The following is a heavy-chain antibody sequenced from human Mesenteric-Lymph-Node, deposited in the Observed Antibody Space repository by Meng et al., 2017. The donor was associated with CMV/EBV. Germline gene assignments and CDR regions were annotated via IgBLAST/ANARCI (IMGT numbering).Heavy chain of an antibody. J-gene: IGHJ4*02. V-gene: IGHV3-66*01. CDR3: ARGLVRGVINPEFDY. Sequence: AYGFTISRKYMSWVRQAPGKGMKWVSILYNGYTTYYADSVRGRFTISRDNSENTLYLQMNSLRAEDTAMYYCARGLVRGVINPEFDYWGQGTLVTVSS. CDR1: GFTISRKY. CDR2: LYNGYTT. D-gene: IGHD3-10*01.